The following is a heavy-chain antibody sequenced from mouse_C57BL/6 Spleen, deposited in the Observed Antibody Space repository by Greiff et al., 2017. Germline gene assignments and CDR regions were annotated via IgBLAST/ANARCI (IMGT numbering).Heavy chain of an antibody. Sequence: LQQSGAELVRPGSSVKLSCKASYFAFMASAMHWVKQRPGHGLEWIGSFTMYSDATEYSENFKGKATLTANTSSSTASMALSSLPSEDSAVSYCARGRERNCYAMDYWGQGTSVTVSS. CDR1: YFAFMASA. CDR2: FTMYSDAT. J-gene: IGHJ4*01. V-gene: IGHV1-49*01. CDR3: ARGRERNCYAMDY.